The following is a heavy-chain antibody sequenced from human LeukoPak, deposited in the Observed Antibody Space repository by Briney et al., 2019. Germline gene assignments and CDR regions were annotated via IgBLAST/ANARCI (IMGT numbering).Heavy chain of an antibody. D-gene: IGHD5-18*01. J-gene: IGHJ5*02. CDR1: GFTFSSYG. V-gene: IGHV3-30*02. Sequence: PGGSLRLSCAASGFTFSSYGLHCVRQAPGKGREWVAFIRYDGSNIYYADSVRGRFTISRDNSKSTLYLQMNSLRPEDTAVYYCAKTTAMTVNWFDPWGQGTQVTVSS. CDR2: IRYDGSNI. CDR3: AKTTAMTVNWFDP.